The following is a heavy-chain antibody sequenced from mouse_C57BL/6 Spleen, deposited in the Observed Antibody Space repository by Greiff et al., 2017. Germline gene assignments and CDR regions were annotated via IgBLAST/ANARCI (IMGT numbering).Heavy chain of an antibody. CDR3: TRDYYGSSDWFAY. J-gene: IGHJ3*01. CDR1: GFTFSSYA. CDR2: ISSGGDYI. V-gene: IGHV5-9-1*02. Sequence: DVKLMESGEGLVKPGGSLKLSCAASGFTFSSYAMSWVRQTPEKRLEWVAYISSGGDYIYYADTVKGRFTISRDNARNTLYLQMSSLKSEDTAMYYCTRDYYGSSDWFAYWGQGTLVTVSA. D-gene: IGHD1-1*01.